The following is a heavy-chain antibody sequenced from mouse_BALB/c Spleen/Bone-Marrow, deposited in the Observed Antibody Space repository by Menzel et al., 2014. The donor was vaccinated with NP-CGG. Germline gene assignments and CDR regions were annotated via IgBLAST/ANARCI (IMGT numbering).Heavy chain of an antibody. Sequence: DVKLQESGAELVRSGASVKLSCTASGFNIXDYYMHWVKQRPEQGLEWIGWIDPENGDTEYAPKFQGKATMTADTSSNTAYLQLSSLTSEDTAVYYCNRYDWYFDVWGAGTTVTVSS. CDR1: GFNIXDYY. D-gene: IGHD2-14*01. J-gene: IGHJ1*01. V-gene: IGHV14-4*02. CDR3: NRYDWYFDV. CDR2: IDPENGDT.